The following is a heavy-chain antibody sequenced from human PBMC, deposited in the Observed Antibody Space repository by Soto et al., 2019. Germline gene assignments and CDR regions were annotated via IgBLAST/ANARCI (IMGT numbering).Heavy chain of an antibody. V-gene: IGHV1-46*01. CDR3: ARVSPPRGYSYGYDTLNFDD. Sequence: ASVKVSCKASGYTFTSYYMHWVRQAPGQGLEWMGIINPSGGSTSYAQKFQGRVTMTRDTSTSTVYMELSSLRSEDTAVYYCARVSPPRGYSYGYDTLNFDDWGQGSLVTVSS. CDR2: INPSGGST. J-gene: IGHJ4*02. CDR1: GYTFTSYY. D-gene: IGHD5-18*01.